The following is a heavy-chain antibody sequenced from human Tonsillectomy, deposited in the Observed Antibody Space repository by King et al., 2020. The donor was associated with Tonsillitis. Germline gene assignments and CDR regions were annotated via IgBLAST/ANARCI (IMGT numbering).Heavy chain of an antibody. CDR2: INPSGGST. CDR3: ARDSSETDYDYDDLYLDY. Sequence: QLVQSGAEVKKPGASVKVSCKASGYTFTNYYMHWVRQAPGQGLEWMGIINPSGGSTTYAQKFQGRVTMTRDTSTSTVYMEVSSLRSEDTAVYYCARDSSETDYDYDDLYLDYWGQGTLVTVSS. V-gene: IGHV1-46*01. J-gene: IGHJ4*02. D-gene: IGHD4-17*01. CDR1: GYTFTNYY.